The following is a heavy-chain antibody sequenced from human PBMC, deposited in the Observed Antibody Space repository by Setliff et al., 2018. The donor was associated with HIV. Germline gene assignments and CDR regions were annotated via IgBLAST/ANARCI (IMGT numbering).Heavy chain of an antibody. CDR1: GGSITSSSYY. D-gene: IGHD5-12*01. Sequence: PSETLSLTCTVSGGSITSSSYYWGWIRQPPGKGLEWIGTIFSSGSTYYKPSLKSRVTISVDSTKNQISLKLSFVTAADTAVYYCARHVDIVAPFDYWGQGSQVTAPQ. J-gene: IGHJ4*02. CDR3: ARHVDIVAPFDY. V-gene: IGHV4-39*01. CDR2: IFSSGST.